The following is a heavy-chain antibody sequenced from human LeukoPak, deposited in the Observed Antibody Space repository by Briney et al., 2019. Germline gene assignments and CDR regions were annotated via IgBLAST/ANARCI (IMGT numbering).Heavy chain of an antibody. V-gene: IGHV1-18*01. CDR3: ARAPRFGVVIYYYYYMDV. CDR1: GYTFTRYG. D-gene: IGHD3-3*01. Sequence: ASVKVSCKASGYTFTRYGISWVRQAPGQGLEWMGWISTDNGNTHYAQKLQGRVTMTTDTSTSTAYMELRSLRSDDTAVYYCARAPRFGVVIYYYYYMDVWGKGTTVTVSS. CDR2: ISTDNGNT. J-gene: IGHJ6*03.